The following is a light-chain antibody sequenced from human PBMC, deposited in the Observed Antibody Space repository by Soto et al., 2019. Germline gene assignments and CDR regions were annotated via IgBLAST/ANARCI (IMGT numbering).Light chain of an antibody. J-gene: IGKJ4*01. CDR3: QQVHDYPIT. CDR1: QGITSW. Sequence: DSQMTQSPLSVAASVGYMVTLSCRASQGITSWLAWYQQKPGKAPKLLIYAASTLQSGVPSRFSGSGSGTDFTLTISNLQPEDFATYFCQQVHDYPITFGGGTKVDIK. CDR2: AAS. V-gene: IGKV1-12*01.